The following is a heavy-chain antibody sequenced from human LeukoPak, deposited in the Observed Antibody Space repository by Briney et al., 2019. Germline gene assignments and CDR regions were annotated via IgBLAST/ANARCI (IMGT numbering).Heavy chain of an antibody. Sequence: SETLSLTCTVSGGSISSYYWSWIRQPPGKGLEWIGYIYYSGSTNYNPSLKSRVTISVDTSKNQFSLKLSSVTAADTAVYYCARVHCSGGSCDLIDYWGQGTLVTVSS. CDR3: ARVHCSGGSCDLIDY. CDR1: GGSISSYY. V-gene: IGHV4-59*01. CDR2: IYYSGST. J-gene: IGHJ4*02. D-gene: IGHD2-15*01.